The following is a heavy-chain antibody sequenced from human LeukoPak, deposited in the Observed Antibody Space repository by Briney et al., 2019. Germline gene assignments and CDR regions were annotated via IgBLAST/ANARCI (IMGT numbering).Heavy chain of an antibody. CDR3: ARASVRGPLPVFEP. D-gene: IGHD3-10*01. V-gene: IGHV4-59*01. CDR1: GGSISSYY. CDR2: IYYSGST. Sequence: SETLSLTCTVSGGSISSYYWSWIRQPPGKGLEWIGDIYYSGSTNYNPPLKSRVTISVDTSKNQFSLKLSSVTAADTAVYYCARASVRGPLPVFEPWGQGTLVTVSS. J-gene: IGHJ5*02.